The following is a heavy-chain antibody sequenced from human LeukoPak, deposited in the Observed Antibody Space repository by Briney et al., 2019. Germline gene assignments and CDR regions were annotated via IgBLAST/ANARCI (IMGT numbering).Heavy chain of an antibody. J-gene: IGHJ6*03. V-gene: IGHV1-69*13. CDR1: GGTFSSYA. Sequence: ASVKVSCKASGGTFSSYAISWVRQAPGQGLEWMGGIIPIFGTANYAQKFQGRVTITADESTSTAYMELSSLRSEDTAVYYCARARVDDYVWGSGFYYYYMDVWGKGTTVTISS. CDR2: IIPIFGTA. D-gene: IGHD3-16*01. CDR3: ARARVDDYVWGSGFYYYYMDV.